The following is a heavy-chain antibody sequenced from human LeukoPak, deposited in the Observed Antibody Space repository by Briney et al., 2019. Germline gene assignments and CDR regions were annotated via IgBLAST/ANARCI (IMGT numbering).Heavy chain of an antibody. CDR1: GGSISSGGYY. J-gene: IGHJ6*03. D-gene: IGHD3-22*01. Sequence: SETLSLTCTVSGGSISSGGYYWSWIRQHPGKGLGWIGYIYYSGSTYYNPSLKSRVTISVDTSKNQFSLKLSSVTAADTAVYYCSRVVVISPYYYYYMDVWGKGTTVTVSS. CDR2: IYYSGST. CDR3: SRVVVISPYYYYYMDV. V-gene: IGHV4-31*03.